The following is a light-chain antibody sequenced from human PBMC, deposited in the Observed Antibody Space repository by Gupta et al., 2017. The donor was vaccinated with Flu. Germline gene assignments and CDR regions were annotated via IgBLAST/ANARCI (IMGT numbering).Light chain of an antibody. Sequence: EIVMTQSPATLPVSTGERAALSCRASQSISSNLAGYQQKGGQAPSLLIYGASTRATGIPARFSGSGSGTEFTLTITSLQSEDFAVYYCQQYHNWPPWTFGQGTKVEIK. CDR3: QQYHNWPPWT. V-gene: IGKV3-15*01. J-gene: IGKJ1*01. CDR1: QSISSN. CDR2: GAS.